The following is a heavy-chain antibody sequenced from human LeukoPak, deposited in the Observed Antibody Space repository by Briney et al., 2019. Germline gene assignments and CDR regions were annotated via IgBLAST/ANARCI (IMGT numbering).Heavy chain of an antibody. D-gene: IGHD3-10*01. Sequence: ASVKVSCKASGYTFTGYYMHWVRQAPGQGLEWMGWINPNSGGTNYAQKFQGRVTMTRDTSISAAYMELSRLRSDDTAVYYCARAPPTPLYYYGSGREDWFDPWGQGTLVTVSS. CDR1: GYTFTGYY. J-gene: IGHJ5*02. V-gene: IGHV1-2*02. CDR3: ARAPPTPLYYYGSGREDWFDP. CDR2: INPNSGGT.